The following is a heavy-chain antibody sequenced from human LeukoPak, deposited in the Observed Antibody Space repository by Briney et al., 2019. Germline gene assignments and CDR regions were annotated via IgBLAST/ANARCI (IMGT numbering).Heavy chain of an antibody. CDR2: IYYSGRT. CDR1: GGSVNSGSYY. Sequence: SETLSLTCTVSGGSVNSGSYYWSWIRQPPGKGLEWVGYIYYSGRTNHNTSLKSRVTISVDPSKNQFSLQLSSVTAADTAVHSCARGSDYTWGGWGQGTLVTVSS. D-gene: IGHD3-10*01. V-gene: IGHV4-61*01. J-gene: IGHJ4*01. CDR3: ARGSDYTWGG.